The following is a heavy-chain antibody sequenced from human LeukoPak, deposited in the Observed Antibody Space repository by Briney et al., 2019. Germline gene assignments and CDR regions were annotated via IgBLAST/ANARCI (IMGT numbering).Heavy chain of an antibody. CDR3: ASSYGECFAYY. CDR2: INPNSGGT. Sequence: ASVKVSCKASGYTFTGYYMHWVRQAPGQGGECMGWINPNSGGTNYAQKFQGRVTMTRDTSIRTAYMELRRLRSDDTAVYYCASSYGECFAYYWGEGTLVTVS. J-gene: IGHJ4*02. V-gene: IGHV1-2*02. D-gene: IGHD4-17*01. CDR1: GYTFTGYY.